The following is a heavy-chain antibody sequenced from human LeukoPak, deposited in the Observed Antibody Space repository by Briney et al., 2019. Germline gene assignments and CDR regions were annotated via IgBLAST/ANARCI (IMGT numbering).Heavy chain of an antibody. CDR2: IKSKTDGGTT. CDR1: GFTFSNAW. J-gene: IGHJ4*02. Sequence: GGSLRLSCAASGFTFSNAWMSWVRQAPGKGLEWIGRIKSKTDGGTTDYSAPVKGRFTISRDDSKNTLYLQMNSLKTEDTAVYYCTTGYSYGYVGYWGQGTLVTVSS. V-gene: IGHV3-15*01. D-gene: IGHD5-18*01. CDR3: TTGYSYGYVGY.